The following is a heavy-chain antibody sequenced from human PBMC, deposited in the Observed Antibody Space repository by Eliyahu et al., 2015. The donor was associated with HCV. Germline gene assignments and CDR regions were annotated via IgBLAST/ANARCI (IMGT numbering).Heavy chain of an antibody. CDR3: ASGGGGIAVAGTGGWFDP. Sequence: QVQLQESGPGLVKPSETLSLTCTVSGGSITTYYWSWIRQPPGKGLEWIGYIHYSGSSNYXPPLKSRVTISVDTSKNQFSLSLTSVTAADTAVYYCASGGGGIAVAGTGGWFDPWGQGTLVTVSS. V-gene: IGHV4-59*01. CDR1: GGSITTYY. J-gene: IGHJ5*02. D-gene: IGHD6-19*01. CDR2: IHYSGSS.